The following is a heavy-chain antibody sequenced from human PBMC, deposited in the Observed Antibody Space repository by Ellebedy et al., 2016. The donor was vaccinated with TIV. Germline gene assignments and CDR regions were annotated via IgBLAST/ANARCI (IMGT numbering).Heavy chain of an antibody. V-gene: IGHV4-59*01. CDR3: AASESSDSDY. J-gene: IGHJ4*02. CDR2: MYYSGSS. CDR1: GGSIRNYY. Sequence: MPSETLSLTCTVSGGSIRNYYCTWIRQPPGTGLEWIGHMYYSGSSNYNPSLKSRVTMSIATSKNQFSLKMSSVTAADTAVYYCAASESSDSDYWGPGTLVTVSS. D-gene: IGHD2-21*01.